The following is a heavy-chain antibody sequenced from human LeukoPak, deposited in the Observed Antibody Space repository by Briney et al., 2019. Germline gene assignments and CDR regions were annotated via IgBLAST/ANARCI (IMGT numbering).Heavy chain of an antibody. CDR3: ASHMRYFDY. D-gene: IGHD2-2*01. J-gene: IGHJ4*02. CDR2: IYTSEST. V-gene: IGHV4-4*07. Sequence: SETLSLTCTVSGGSISNYYWSWIRQPAGKGLEWIGRIYTSESTNYNPSLKSRVTMSLDTSKSQFSLKLSSVTAADTAVYYCASHMRYFDYWGQGTLVTVSS. CDR1: GGSISNYY.